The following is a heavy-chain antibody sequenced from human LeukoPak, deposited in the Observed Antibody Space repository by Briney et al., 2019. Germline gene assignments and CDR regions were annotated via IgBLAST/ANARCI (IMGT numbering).Heavy chain of an antibody. D-gene: IGHD3-10*01. CDR3: ARAQYPGSANTFDY. Sequence: GGSLRLSCAASGFTFSSYAMHWVRQAPGKGLEWVAVISYDGSNKYYADSVKGRFTISRDNSKNTLYLQMNSLRAEDTAVYYCARAQYPGSANTFDYWGQGTLVTVSS. J-gene: IGHJ4*02. CDR2: ISYDGSNK. CDR1: GFTFSSYA. V-gene: IGHV3-30-3*01.